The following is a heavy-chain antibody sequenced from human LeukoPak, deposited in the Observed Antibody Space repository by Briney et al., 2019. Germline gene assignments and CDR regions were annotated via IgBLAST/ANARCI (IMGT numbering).Heavy chain of an antibody. D-gene: IGHD3-22*01. CDR1: GYTFTSYG. J-gene: IGHJ5*02. V-gene: IGHV1-18*01. CDR2: ISAYNGNT. CDR3: ARVKGITMIVVVGWFDP. Sequence: ASVKVSCKASGYTFTSYGISWVRQAPGQGLEWLGWISAYNGNTNYAQKLQGRVTMTTDTSTSTAYMELRSLRSDDTAVYYCARVKGITMIVVVGWFDPWGQGTLVTVSS.